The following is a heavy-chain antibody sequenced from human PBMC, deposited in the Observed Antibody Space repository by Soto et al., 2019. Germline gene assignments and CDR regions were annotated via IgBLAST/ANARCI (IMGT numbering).Heavy chain of an antibody. D-gene: IGHD7-27*01. CDR3: ARVTGLLWYLEL. V-gene: IGHV4-59*02. CDR2: IYHSGTT. J-gene: IGHJ2*01. Sequence: SETLSLTCHVSGDSVSNYFWSWIRQPPGKGLEWIGYIYHSGTTIYNPSLKSRVTISEDTSKNQLSLKLSSVTAADTAVYFCARVTGLLWYLELCGRGTLVPVAS. CDR1: GDSVSNYF.